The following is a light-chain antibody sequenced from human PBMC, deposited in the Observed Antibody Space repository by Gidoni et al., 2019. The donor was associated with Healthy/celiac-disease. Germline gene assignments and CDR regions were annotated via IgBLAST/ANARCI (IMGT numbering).Light chain of an antibody. CDR1: QSVSSN. CDR2: GAS. J-gene: IGKJ4*01. CDR3: QQYNNWTPLT. V-gene: IGKV3-15*01. Sequence: ELVMTQSPATLSVSPGERATLSCRASQSVSSNLAWYQQKPGQPPRPLLYGASTRATGIPARFSGSGSGTEFTITISSLQSADFAVYYCQQYNNWTPLTFGGGTKVEIK.